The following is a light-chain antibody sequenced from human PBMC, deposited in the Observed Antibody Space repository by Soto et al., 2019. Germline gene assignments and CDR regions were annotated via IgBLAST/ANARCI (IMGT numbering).Light chain of an antibody. V-gene: IGLV1-51*02. J-gene: IGLJ3*02. Sequence: QPVLTQPPSVSAAPGQKVTISCSGSSSNIGNNYVSWYQQLPGTAPKLLIYENNKRPSGIPDRFSGSKSGTSATLGITGLQTGDEADYYCGTWDSSLSAEVFGGGTQLTVL. CDR2: ENN. CDR3: GTWDSSLSAEV. CDR1: SSNIGNNY.